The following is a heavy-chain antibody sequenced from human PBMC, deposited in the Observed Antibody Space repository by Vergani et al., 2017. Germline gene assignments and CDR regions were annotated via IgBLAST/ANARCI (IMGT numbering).Heavy chain of an antibody. V-gene: IGHV3-30-3*01. CDR1: GFTFNRDA. CDR2: IAYDGIDK. D-gene: IGHD4-17*01. Sequence: QVQLVESGGGVVQPVRSLRLSCATSGFTFNRDAMHWVRQAPGKGLEWVAVIAYDGIDKFYADSVRGRFTISRDNSKNTLYLQMNSLRAEDSALYYCAREYHGDYIPGEDWGQGTLVTVSS. J-gene: IGHJ4*02. CDR3: AREYHGDYIPGED.